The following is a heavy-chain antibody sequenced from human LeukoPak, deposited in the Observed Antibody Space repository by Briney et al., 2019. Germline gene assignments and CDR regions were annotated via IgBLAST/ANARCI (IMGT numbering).Heavy chain of an antibody. J-gene: IGHJ4*02. D-gene: IGHD6-13*01. V-gene: IGHV4-34*01. CDR3: ALSAVERYSSSWYEVDY. Sequence: SETLSLTCAVYGGSFSGYYWSWIRQPPGKGLEWIGEINHSGSTNYNPSLKSRVTISVDTSKNQFSLKLSSVTAADTAVYYCALSAVERYSSSWYEVDYWGQGTLVTVSP. CDR1: GGSFSGYY. CDR2: INHSGST.